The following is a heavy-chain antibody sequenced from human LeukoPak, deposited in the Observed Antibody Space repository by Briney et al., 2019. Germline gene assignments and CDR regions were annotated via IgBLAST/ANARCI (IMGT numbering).Heavy chain of an antibody. V-gene: IGHV3-23*01. D-gene: IGHD3-10*01. CDR3: AKRSLTYYRGASSDGGFDH. CDR2: ISDGGDTT. Sequence: GGSLRLSCAASGFTFSNNGMTWVRQAPGKGMEWVTGISDGGDTTYDAGSVKGRFTVSRDNSKNILYLQMNSLRAEDTAVYYCAKRSLTYYRGASSDGGFDHWGQGTLVTVSS. J-gene: IGHJ4*02. CDR1: GFTFSNNG.